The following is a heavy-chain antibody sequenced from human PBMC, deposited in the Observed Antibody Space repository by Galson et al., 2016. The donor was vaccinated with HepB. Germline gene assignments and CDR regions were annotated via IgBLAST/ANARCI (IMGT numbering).Heavy chain of an antibody. CDR3: ARDGVRWSPVEYFHH. D-gene: IGHD3-3*01. J-gene: IGHJ1*01. V-gene: IGHV3-23*01. CDR1: GFTFSNFG. CDR2: ISSSGSST. Sequence: SLRLSCAASGFTFSNFGMSWVRQAPGKGLEWVSLISSSGSSTSYADSVQGRFTISRDTSKNTLYLQMSSLSPDDTAVYYCARDGVRWSPVEYFHHWGQGTLVSVSS.